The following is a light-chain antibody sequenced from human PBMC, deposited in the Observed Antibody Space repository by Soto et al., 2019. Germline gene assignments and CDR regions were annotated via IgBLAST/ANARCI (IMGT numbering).Light chain of an antibody. V-gene: IGLV2-11*01. CDR2: DVT. Sequence: QSVLTQPRSVSGSPGQSVTISCTGTSSDVGGYNYVSWYQHHPGKALKLIIYDVTKRPSGVPDRFSGSKSGNTASLTISGLQTDDEADYYCCSYAGSYTLLFGGGTKVTVL. CDR1: SSDVGGYNY. CDR3: CSYAGSYTLL. J-gene: IGLJ2*01.